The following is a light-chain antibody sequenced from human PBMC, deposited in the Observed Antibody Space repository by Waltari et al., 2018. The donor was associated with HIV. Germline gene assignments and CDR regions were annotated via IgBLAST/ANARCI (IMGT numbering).Light chain of an antibody. CDR1: HSLLRANGYHP. CDR2: WVS. J-gene: IGKJ1*01. CDR3: MQTLQAPWT. V-gene: IGKV2-28*01. Sequence: IVMTQSPLSLSVATGEPATLSRTSNHSLLRANGYHPLDCFLQRPGQRAEPLIYWVSNRASGVPDRFNGSGSGTDFTLTISKVQAEDGGLYYCMQTLQAPWTFGQGTKMEIK.